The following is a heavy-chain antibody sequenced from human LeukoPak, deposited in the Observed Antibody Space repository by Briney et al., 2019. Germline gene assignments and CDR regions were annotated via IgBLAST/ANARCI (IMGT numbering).Heavy chain of an antibody. D-gene: IGHD4-17*01. V-gene: IGHV3-48*03. Sequence: GGSLRLSYAASGFTFSSYDMNWVRQAPGKGLEWISYISSGGSSIYYADSVKGRFTISRDNAKNSLYLHMNSLRAEDTAVYYCARDNGDSSDYWGQGTLVTVSS. CDR1: GFTFSSYD. CDR3: ARDNGDSSDY. CDR2: ISSGGSSI. J-gene: IGHJ4*02.